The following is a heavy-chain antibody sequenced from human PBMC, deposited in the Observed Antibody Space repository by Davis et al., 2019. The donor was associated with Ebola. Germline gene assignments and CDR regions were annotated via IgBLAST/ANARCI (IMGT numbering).Heavy chain of an antibody. V-gene: IGHV5-51*01. CDR2: IYPGDSDT. D-gene: IGHD6-25*01. J-gene: IGHJ5*02. CDR1: GYSFTSYW. CDR3: ARGGAAAYNWFDP. Sequence: GESLKISCQGSGYSFTSYWIGWVRQLPGKGLEWMGIIYPGDSDTRYSPSFQGQVTISADKSISTAYLQWSSLKASDTAMYYCARGGAAAYNWFDPWGQGTLVTVSS.